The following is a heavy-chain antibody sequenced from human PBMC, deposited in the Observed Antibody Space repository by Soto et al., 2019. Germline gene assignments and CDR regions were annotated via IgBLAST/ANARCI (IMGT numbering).Heavy chain of an antibody. V-gene: IGHV3-23*01. Sequence: EVQLLESGGGLVQPGGSLRLSCAASGFTFSNYAMTWVRQAPGKGLEWVSTISGRGDGTFYADSVKGRFTISRDNSRNTVYLQLNSLRAEDTAVYYCAKKGLGSLTTYCNSGDCHYAFDIWGQGTMVTVSS. D-gene: IGHD2-21*02. CDR2: ISGRGDGT. CDR3: AKKGLGSLTTYCNSGDCHYAFDI. J-gene: IGHJ3*02. CDR1: GFTFSNYA.